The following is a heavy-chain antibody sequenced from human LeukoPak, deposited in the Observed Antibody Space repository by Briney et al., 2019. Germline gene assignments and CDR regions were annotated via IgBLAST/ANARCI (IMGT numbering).Heavy chain of an antibody. D-gene: IGHD3-16*01. Sequence: PSETLSLTCTVSGGSISSGDYYWSWIRQPAGRGLEWVGRMYTSGSTNYNPSLKSRVTISVDTSKNQFSLKLSSVTTADTAVYYCARTKGMIDAFDVWGQGTMVTISS. J-gene: IGHJ3*01. V-gene: IGHV4-61*02. CDR1: GGSISSGDYY. CDR2: MYTSGST. CDR3: ARTKGMIDAFDV.